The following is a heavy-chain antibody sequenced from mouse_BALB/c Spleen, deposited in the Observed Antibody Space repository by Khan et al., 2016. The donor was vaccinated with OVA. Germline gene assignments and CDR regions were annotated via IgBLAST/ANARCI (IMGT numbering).Heavy chain of an antibody. CDR3: AREEALYYFDY. CDR2: IYPGTDNT. Sequence: QVHVKQSGAELVRPGASVKLSCKTSGYIFTSYWIHWVKQRSGQGLEWIARIYPGTDNTYYNEKLKDKATLTADKSSSTAYMQLSSLTSEDSAVYCCAREEALYYFDYWGQGTTLTVSS. J-gene: IGHJ2*01. D-gene: IGHD3-2*02. V-gene: IGHV1-76*01. CDR1: GYIFTSYW.